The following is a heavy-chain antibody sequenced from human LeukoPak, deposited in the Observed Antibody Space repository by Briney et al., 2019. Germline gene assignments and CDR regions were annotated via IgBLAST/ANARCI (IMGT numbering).Heavy chain of an antibody. V-gene: IGHV4-34*12. J-gene: IGHJ4*02. CDR1: GGSFSGYY. CDR3: ARHTRLLRNYFDY. CDR2: IFYSGGT. Sequence: PSETLSLTCAVYGGSFSGYYWSWIRQPPGKGLEFIGSIFYSGGTYYNPSLRSRVTMAVDTSKNQFSLKLSSVTAADTAVYYCARHTRLLRNYFDYWGQGTLVTVSS.